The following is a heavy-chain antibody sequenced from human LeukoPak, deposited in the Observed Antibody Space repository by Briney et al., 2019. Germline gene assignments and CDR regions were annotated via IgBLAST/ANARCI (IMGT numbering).Heavy chain of an antibody. Sequence: AGGSLRLSCAASGFTFSSYGSHGVRQAPAKGLEWVAVISYDGSNKYYADSVKGRFTISRDNSKNTLYLQMNSLRAEDTAVYYCAKDYSYTRWGQGTLVTVSS. J-gene: IGHJ4*02. D-gene: IGHD5-18*01. CDR2: ISYDGSNK. CDR1: GFTFSSYG. CDR3: AKDYSYTR. V-gene: IGHV3-30*18.